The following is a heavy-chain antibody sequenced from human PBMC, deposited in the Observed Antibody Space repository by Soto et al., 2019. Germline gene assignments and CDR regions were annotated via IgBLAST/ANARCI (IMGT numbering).Heavy chain of an antibody. J-gene: IGHJ5*02. CDR2: ISAYNGNT. D-gene: IGHD3-10*01. CDR3: ARDTMVRGVITYNRFAP. V-gene: IGHV1-18*01. CDR1: GYTFTSYG. Sequence: ASVKVSCKASGYTFTSYGISWVRQAPGQGLEWMGWISAYNGNTNYAQKLQGRVTMTTDTSTSTAYMELRSLRSDDTAVYYCARDTMVRGVITYNRFAPWGQGALVTVSS.